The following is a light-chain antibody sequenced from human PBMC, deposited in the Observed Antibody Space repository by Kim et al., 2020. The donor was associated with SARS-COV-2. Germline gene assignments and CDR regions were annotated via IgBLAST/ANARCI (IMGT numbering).Light chain of an antibody. CDR1: ALPKQY. V-gene: IGLV3-25*03. Sequence: SPGQTARISCSGDALPKQYAYWYQQRPGLAPVMIIYKDTERASGIPERFSGSSSGTTVTLIISGVQAEDEADYYCQSSDISATYVVFGGGTQLTVL. CDR3: QSSDISATYVV. CDR2: KDT. J-gene: IGLJ2*01.